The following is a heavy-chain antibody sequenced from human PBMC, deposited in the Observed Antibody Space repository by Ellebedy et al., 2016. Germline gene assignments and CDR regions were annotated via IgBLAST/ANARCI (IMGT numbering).Heavy chain of an antibody. V-gene: IGHV3-48*04. J-gene: IGHJ6*03. CDR2: ISISSGTI. CDR3: AREYCSSTSCYYYMDV. CDR1: GFTFSTYD. D-gene: IGHD2-2*01. Sequence: GGSLRLSCAASGFTFSTYDMNWVRQAPGKGLEWVSYISISSGTISYADSVKGRFTISRDNAKNSLYLQMNSLRPEDTAVYYCAREYCSSTSCYYYMDVWGKGTTVTVSS.